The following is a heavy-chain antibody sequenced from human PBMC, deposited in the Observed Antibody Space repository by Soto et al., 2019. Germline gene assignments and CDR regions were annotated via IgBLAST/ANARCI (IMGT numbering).Heavy chain of an antibody. J-gene: IGHJ6*02. Sequence: ASVKVSCKASGYTFTSYGISWVRQAPGQGLEWMGWISAYNGNTNYAQKLQGRVTMTTDTSTSTAYMELRSLRSDDTSVYYCARGRTYQLLVNYYGMDVWGQGTTVTVSS. CDR3: ARGRTYQLLVNYYGMDV. V-gene: IGHV1-18*01. CDR1: GYTFTSYG. CDR2: ISAYNGNT. D-gene: IGHD2-2*01.